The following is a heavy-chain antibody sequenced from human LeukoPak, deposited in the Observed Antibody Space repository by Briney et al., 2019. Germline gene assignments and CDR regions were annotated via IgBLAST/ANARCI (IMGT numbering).Heavy chain of an antibody. J-gene: IGHJ4*02. CDR1: GFTFSSYA. D-gene: IGHD3-9*01. CDR3: ARAYYDILTGYYDY. Sequence: GGSLRLSCAASGFTFSSYAMHWVRQAPGKGLEWVAVISYDGSNKYYADSVKGRFTISRDNSKNTLYLQMNSLRAEDMAVYYCARAYYDILTGYYDYWGQGTLVTVSS. V-gene: IGHV3-30-3*01. CDR2: ISYDGSNK.